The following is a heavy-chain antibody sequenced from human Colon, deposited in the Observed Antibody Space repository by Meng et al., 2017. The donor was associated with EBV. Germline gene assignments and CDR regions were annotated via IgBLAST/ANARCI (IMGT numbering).Heavy chain of an antibody. Sequence: QVLLQGSGAGLVKPSGTLSLTCAVSGTSISTSNWRSWIRQSPGEGLEWIGAIYHNGQTNYNPSLKSRVSMSVDESKNEFSLNLKSVTAADTAVYYCARDGGVTHIPWGQGVLVTVSS. V-gene: IGHV4-4*02. J-gene: IGHJ5*02. D-gene: IGHD2-8*02. CDR2: IYHNGQT. CDR1: GTSISTSNW. CDR3: ARDGGVTHIP.